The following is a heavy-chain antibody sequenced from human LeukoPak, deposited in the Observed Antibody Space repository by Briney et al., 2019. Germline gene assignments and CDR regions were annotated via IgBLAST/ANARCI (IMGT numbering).Heavy chain of an antibody. CDR1: GFTFNNAW. CDR2: IKSKTDGGTT. V-gene: IGHV3-15*07. D-gene: IGHD3-3*01. Sequence: GGSLRLSCATSGFTFNNAWANWVRQAPGKGLEWVGRIKSKTDGGTTDYAAPVRGRFTISRDDSKNTLYLQMNSLKTEDTAVYYCTTALWRRYAQWGQGTLVTVSS. J-gene: IGHJ4*02. CDR3: TTALWRRYAQ.